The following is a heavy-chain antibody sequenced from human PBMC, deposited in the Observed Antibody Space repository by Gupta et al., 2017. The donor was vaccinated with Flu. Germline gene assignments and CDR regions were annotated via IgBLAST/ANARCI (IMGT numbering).Heavy chain of an antibody. D-gene: IGHD2-15*01. Sequence: QVQLVASGGGLVKTGGSLRLSCAANGFTFIDYYMSWIRQAPGKGPEWVAYITNSGTTMSYADSVKGRFTVSRDNAKNSLYLQMNSLRAEDTAVYYCARDRGYCSGGSCKLYYFDYWGQGALVTVSS. CDR2: ITNSGTTM. CDR3: ARDRGYCSGGSCKLYYFDY. V-gene: IGHV3-11*01. J-gene: IGHJ4*02. CDR1: GFTFIDYY.